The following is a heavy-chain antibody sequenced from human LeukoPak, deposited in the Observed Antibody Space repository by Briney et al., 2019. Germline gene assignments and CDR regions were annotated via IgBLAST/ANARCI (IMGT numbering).Heavy chain of an antibody. CDR2: LSGTGGNT. CDR3: ARDGTTTLYYMDV. D-gene: IGHD1-26*01. J-gene: IGHJ6*03. Sequence: GGSLRLSCAASGFTFSSYAMSWVRQAPGKGLEWVSTLSGTGGNTFYADSVKGRFTISRDNPKSTLYLQMSSLRAEDTAVYYCARDGTTTLYYMDVWGKGTTVTVSS. CDR1: GFTFSSYA. V-gene: IGHV3-23*01.